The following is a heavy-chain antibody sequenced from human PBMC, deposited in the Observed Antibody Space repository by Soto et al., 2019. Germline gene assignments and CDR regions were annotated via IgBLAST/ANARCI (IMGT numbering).Heavy chain of an antibody. CDR2: IIPIFGTA. Sequence: SVKVSCKASGGTFSSYAISWVRQAPGQGLEWMGGIIPIFGTANYAQKFQGWVTMTRDTSISTAYMELSRLRSDDTAVYYCARGRYCSSTSCSYDAFDIWGQGTMVTVSS. V-gene: IGHV1-69*05. CDR1: GGTFSSYA. D-gene: IGHD2-2*01. J-gene: IGHJ3*02. CDR3: ARGRYCSSTSCSYDAFDI.